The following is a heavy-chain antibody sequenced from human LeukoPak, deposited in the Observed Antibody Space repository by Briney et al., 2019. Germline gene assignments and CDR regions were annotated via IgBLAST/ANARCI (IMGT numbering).Heavy chain of an antibody. CDR3: ARDLWYYYDSSGGRFDY. Sequence: SGFTXXSYSMNWVRQAPGKGLEWVSYISSSSSTIYYADSVKGRFTISRDNAKNSLYLQMNSLRAEDTAVYYCARDLWYYYDSSGGRFDYWGQGTLVTVSS. D-gene: IGHD3-22*01. CDR2: ISSSSSTI. CDR1: GFTXXSYS. V-gene: IGHV3-48*01. J-gene: IGHJ4*02.